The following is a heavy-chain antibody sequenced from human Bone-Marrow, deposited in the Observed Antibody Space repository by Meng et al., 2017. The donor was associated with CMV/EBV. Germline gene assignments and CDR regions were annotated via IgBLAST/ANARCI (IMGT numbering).Heavy chain of an antibody. J-gene: IGHJ6*02. CDR2: IYYSGST. CDR3: ARARRNYYYGMDV. D-gene: IGHD1-1*01. V-gene: IGHV4-59*01. Sequence: ESLKISCTVSGGSISSYYWSWIRQPPGKGLEWIGYIYYSGSTNYNPSLTSRVTISVDPSKNQFSLKLSSLTAADTAVYYCARARRNYYYGMDVWGQGTTVPSP. CDR1: GGSISSYY.